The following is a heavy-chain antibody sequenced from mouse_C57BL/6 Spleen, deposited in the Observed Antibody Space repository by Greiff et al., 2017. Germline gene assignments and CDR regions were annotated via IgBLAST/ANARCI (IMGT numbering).Heavy chain of an antibody. Sequence: QVQLKQPGAELVKPGASVKMSCKASGYTFTSYWITWVKQRPGQGLEWIGDIYPGSGSTNYNEKFKSKATLTVDTSSSTAYMQLSSLTSEDSAVYYCARGRLLRSYWYFEVWGTGTTVTVSS. V-gene: IGHV1-55*01. J-gene: IGHJ1*03. CDR2: IYPGSGST. CDR1: GYTFTSYW. CDR3: ARGRLLRSYWYFEV. D-gene: IGHD1-1*01.